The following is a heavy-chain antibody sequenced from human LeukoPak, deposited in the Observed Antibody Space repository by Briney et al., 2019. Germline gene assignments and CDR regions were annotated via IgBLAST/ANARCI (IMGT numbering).Heavy chain of an antibody. Sequence: GGSLRLSCAASGFTFSSYSMNWVRQAPGKGLEWVSSISSSSSYIYYADSVKGRFTISRDNAKNSLYLQMNSLRAEDTAVYYCARGRYSGYEQYYFDYWGQGTLVTVSS. V-gene: IGHV3-21*01. CDR1: GFTFSSYS. CDR3: ARGRYSGYEQYYFDY. CDR2: ISSSSSYI. D-gene: IGHD5-12*01. J-gene: IGHJ4*02.